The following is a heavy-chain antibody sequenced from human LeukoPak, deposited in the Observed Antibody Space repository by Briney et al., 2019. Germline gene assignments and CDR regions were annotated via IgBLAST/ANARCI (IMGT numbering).Heavy chain of an antibody. V-gene: IGHV3-7*01. J-gene: IGHJ4*02. CDR1: GFTFSNYW. CDR2: IKQDGSEK. Sequence: PGGSLRLSCAASGFTFSNYWLTWVRQAPGQGLEWVANIKQDGSEKHYVDSVKGRFTISRDNAKNSLYLQMNSLRAEDTAVYYCARDRQIAYWGQGTLVTAPS. CDR3: ARDRQIAY.